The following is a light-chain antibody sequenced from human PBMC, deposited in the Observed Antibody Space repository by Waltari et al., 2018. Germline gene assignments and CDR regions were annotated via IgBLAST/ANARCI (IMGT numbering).Light chain of an antibody. CDR1: DIGNKS. V-gene: IGLV3-21*01. Sequence: SYVLAQPPSVSVAPGKTARITCGGDDIGNKSVHWYHQKSGQAPVLVINDNSDRPSGIPERVSGSNSGNAATLTISRVEVGDEADYYCQVWDSGDDQVVFGGGTKLTV. CDR3: QVWDSGDDQVV. J-gene: IGLJ2*01. CDR2: DNS.